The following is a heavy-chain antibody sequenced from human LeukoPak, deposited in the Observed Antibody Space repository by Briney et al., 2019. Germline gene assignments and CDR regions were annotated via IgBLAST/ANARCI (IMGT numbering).Heavy chain of an antibody. CDR2: MKHDGTEK. Sequence: GGSLRLSCAASGFTLSNYWMNWVRQAPGKGLEWVANMKHDGTEKSYVDSVKGRFTISRDDAKNSLYLQMNSLRAEDTAVYYCARVRRGIAAASHFDYWGQGTLVTVSS. CDR1: GFTLSNYW. J-gene: IGHJ4*02. V-gene: IGHV3-7*02. CDR3: ARVRRGIAAASHFDY. D-gene: IGHD6-13*01.